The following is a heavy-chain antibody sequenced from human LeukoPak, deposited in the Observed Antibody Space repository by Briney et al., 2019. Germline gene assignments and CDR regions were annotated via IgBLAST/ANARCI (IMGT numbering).Heavy chain of an antibody. D-gene: IGHD3-9*01. J-gene: IGHJ4*02. CDR2: IIPIFGTA. Sequence: SVKVSCKASGGTFSSYAISWVRQAPGQGLEWMGGIIPIFGTANYAQKFQGRVTITADKSTSTAYMELSSLRSEDTAVYYCARDRPAVYDILTGYYNALDYWGQGTLVTVSS. CDR3: ARDRPAVYDILTGYYNALDY. CDR1: GGTFSSYA. V-gene: IGHV1-69*06.